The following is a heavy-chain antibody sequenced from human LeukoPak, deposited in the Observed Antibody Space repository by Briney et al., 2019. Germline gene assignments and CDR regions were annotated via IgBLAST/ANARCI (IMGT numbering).Heavy chain of an antibody. CDR2: ISGSGGST. CDR1: GFAFSSYA. J-gene: IGHJ4*02. V-gene: IGHV3-23*01. Sequence: GGSLRLSCAASGFAFSSYAMGWVRQAPGKGLEWVSAISGSGGSTYYADSVKGRFTISRDNSKNTLYLQMNSLRAEDTAVYYCAKDSSSWYLDYWGQGTLVTVSS. CDR3: AKDSSSWYLDY. D-gene: IGHD6-13*01.